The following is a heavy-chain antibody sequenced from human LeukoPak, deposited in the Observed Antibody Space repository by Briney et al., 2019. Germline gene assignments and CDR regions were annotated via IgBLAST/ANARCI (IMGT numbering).Heavy chain of an antibody. Sequence: GGSLRLSCAASGFTFSSYAMSWVRQAPGKGLEWVSAISGSGGSTYYADSVKGRFTISRDNSKNTLYLQMNSLRAEDTAVYYCAKDPHESFIAVAGAFDYWGQGTLVTVSS. CDR1: GFTFSSYA. D-gene: IGHD6-19*01. J-gene: IGHJ4*02. CDR2: ISGSGGST. CDR3: AKDPHESFIAVAGAFDY. V-gene: IGHV3-23*01.